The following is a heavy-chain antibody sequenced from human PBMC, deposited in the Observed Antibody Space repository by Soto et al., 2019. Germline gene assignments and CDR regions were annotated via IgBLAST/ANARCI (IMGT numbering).Heavy chain of an antibody. D-gene: IGHD6-6*01. Sequence: GGSLRLSCAASGFTFRSYSMNWVRQAPGKGLEWVSSISSSSSYIYYADSVKGRFTISRDNAKNSLYLHMNSLRAEDKAVYYCAREGGVAAPLWGLDVWGQGTTFTIAS. CDR1: GFTFRSYS. CDR2: ISSSSSYI. V-gene: IGHV3-21*01. J-gene: IGHJ6*02. CDR3: AREGGVAAPLWGLDV.